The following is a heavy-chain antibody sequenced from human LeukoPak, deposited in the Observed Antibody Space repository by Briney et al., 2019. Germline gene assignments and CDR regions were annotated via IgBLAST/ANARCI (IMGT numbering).Heavy chain of an antibody. Sequence: PGGSLRLSCAASGFTFSSFRMNWVRQAPGKGLEWVANIKQDGSETYYVDSVKGRFTISRDNAKNSLYLQMNSLRAEDTAVYYCARGRTYNWNYRTNYFEYWGQGMLVTVSS. D-gene: IGHD1-7*01. CDR2: IKQDGSET. V-gene: IGHV3-7*03. CDR1: GFTFSSFR. J-gene: IGHJ4*02. CDR3: ARGRTYNWNYRTNYFEY.